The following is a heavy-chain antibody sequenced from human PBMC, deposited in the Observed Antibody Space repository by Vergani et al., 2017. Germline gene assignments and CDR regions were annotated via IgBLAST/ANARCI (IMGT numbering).Heavy chain of an antibody. J-gene: IGHJ4*02. CDR2: ISYDGSYE. CDR1: GFTFSTYD. Sequence: QVQLVESGGGVVQPGRSLRLSCAASGFTFSTYDMHWVRQAPGKGLEWVAVISYDGSYEYYADSVKDRFTISRDNSKNTLYLQMNSLRAEDTAVYYRAKVPGSTKTYFDYWGQGTLVTVSS. D-gene: IGHD2-2*01. CDR3: AKVPGSTKTYFDY. V-gene: IGHV3-30*18.